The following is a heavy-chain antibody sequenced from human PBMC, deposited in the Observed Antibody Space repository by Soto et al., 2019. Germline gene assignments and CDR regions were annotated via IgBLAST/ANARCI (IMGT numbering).Heavy chain of an antibody. D-gene: IGHD2-21*02. J-gene: IGHJ3*02. Sequence: QVQLVESGGGVVQPGRSLRLSCAASGFTFSSYGMHWVRQAPGKGLEWVAVIWYDGSNKYYADSVKGRFTISRDNSKNTLYLQMNSLRAEDTAVYYCARDPGAYCGGDCYNDAFDIWGQGTMVTVSS. CDR1: GFTFSSYG. CDR3: ARDPGAYCGGDCYNDAFDI. V-gene: IGHV3-33*01. CDR2: IWYDGSNK.